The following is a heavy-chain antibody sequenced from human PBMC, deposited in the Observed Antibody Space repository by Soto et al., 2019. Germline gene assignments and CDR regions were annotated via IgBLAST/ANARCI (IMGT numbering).Heavy chain of an antibody. CDR1: GFTFSSYA. D-gene: IGHD3-10*01. V-gene: IGHV3-30-3*01. J-gene: IGHJ4*02. Sequence: QVQLVESGGGVVQPGRSLRLSCAVSGFTFSSYAMHWVRQAPGKGLEWVAVISYDGSKKYYADSVKGRFTISRDTSKSTLYLQMDSLRVEDTAVYYCARPQLWLGQLEYWCQGTLVTVSS. CDR2: ISYDGSKK. CDR3: ARPQLWLGQLEY.